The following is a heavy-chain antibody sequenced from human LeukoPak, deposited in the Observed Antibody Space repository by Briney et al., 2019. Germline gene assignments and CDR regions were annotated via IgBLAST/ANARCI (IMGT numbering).Heavy chain of an antibody. CDR2: ISYDGSDK. CDR1: RFTLSRYD. D-gene: IGHD2-15*01. J-gene: IGHJ4*02. CDR3: ARDRGYCSGGSCYSAFDY. V-gene: IGHV3-30*04. Sequence: GSSLRLSCASTRFTLSRYDMHWVRQAPGKGLEWVAIISYDGSDKYYADSVKGRFTISRDNSKNTLYVQMNSLGPEDTALYYCARDRGYCSGGSCYSAFDYWGQGTLVTVSS.